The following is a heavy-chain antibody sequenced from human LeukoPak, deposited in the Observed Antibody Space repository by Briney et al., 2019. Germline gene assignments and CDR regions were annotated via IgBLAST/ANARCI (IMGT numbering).Heavy chain of an antibody. Sequence: SETLSLTCTVSGGSVSSDSHYWSWIRQPPGKGLEWIGYIYYSGSTNYNPSLKSRVTISLDTSKNRFSLKLSSVTAADTAVYYCARVYSYALGYWGQGTLVTVSS. V-gene: IGHV4-61*01. CDR1: GGSVSSDSHY. J-gene: IGHJ4*02. D-gene: IGHD5-18*01. CDR2: IYYSGST. CDR3: ARVYSYALGY.